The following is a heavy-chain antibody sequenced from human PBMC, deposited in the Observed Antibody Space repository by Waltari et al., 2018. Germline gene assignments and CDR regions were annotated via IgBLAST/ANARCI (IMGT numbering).Heavy chain of an antibody. J-gene: IGHJ4*02. D-gene: IGHD2-15*01. V-gene: IGHV4-39*01. Sequence: QLQESGPGRVKPSESLSLTCTVSGASVSSNSYYWGWIRQSPGKGLEWIGSVLSNGNTNYNPSPKSRVTISVETSRNQFFLMLTSVTAADTAVYFCVRPPHCRGATCTALWGQGTLVSVSS. CDR1: GASVSSNSYY. CDR3: VRPPHCRGATCTAL. CDR2: VLSNGNT.